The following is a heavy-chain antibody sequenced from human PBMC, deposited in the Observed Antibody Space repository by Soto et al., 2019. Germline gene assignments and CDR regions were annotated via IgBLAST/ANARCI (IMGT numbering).Heavy chain of an antibody. D-gene: IGHD3-16*01. V-gene: IGHV4-30-4*01. CDR2: IYYSGST. CDR3: VRGGCDNWFDP. Sequence: PSETLSLTCTVAGGSISSVVYYWSWIRHPPWKGLEWIGYIYYSGSTFYNPSLKNRVTISLDTSKIQFSLKLSSVTVADTAVYYCVRGGCDNWFDPWGQGNLVTVSS. CDR1: GGSISSVVYY. J-gene: IGHJ5*02.